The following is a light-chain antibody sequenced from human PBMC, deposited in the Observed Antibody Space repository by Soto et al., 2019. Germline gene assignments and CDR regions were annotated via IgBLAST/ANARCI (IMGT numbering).Light chain of an antibody. Sequence: DIQMTQSPSSLSASVGDRVTITCRASQSISNYLNWSQQKPGKAPKLLIYTASSLQSGVPSRFSGSGSGTYFTLTISSLQPEDFAIYSCQQSYTTLFIFGPGTNVDI. CDR2: TAS. CDR3: QQSYTTLFI. J-gene: IGKJ3*01. CDR1: QSISNY. V-gene: IGKV1-39*01.